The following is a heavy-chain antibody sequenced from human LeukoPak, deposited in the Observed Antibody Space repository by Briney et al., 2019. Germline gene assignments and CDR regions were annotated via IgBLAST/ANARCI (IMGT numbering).Heavy chain of an antibody. Sequence: PGGSLRLSCAASGFTFGSYSMNWVRQAPGKGLEWVSSISSSSSYIYYADSVKGRFTISRDNAKNSLYLQMNSLRAEDTAVYYCANHPASGWGVFYMDVWGKGTTVTISS. CDR3: ANHPASGWGVFYMDV. J-gene: IGHJ6*03. D-gene: IGHD6-19*01. CDR1: GFTFGSYS. V-gene: IGHV3-21*01. CDR2: ISSSSSYI.